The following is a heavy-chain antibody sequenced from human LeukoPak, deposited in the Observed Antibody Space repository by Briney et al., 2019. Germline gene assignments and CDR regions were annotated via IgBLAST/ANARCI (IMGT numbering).Heavy chain of an antibody. CDR3: VRAGRYPGALDI. J-gene: IGHJ3*02. CDR1: SDSISSGTYY. V-gene: IGHV4-61*02. D-gene: IGHD3-9*01. CDR2: IYSNGSA. Sequence: PSETLSLTCTVSSDSISSGTYYWNWIRQPVGKGLEWIGRIYSNGSANCSPSLKSRVTVSVDTSKNQFSLELSSATAADTAVYYCVRAGRYPGALDIWGQGTVVTVSS.